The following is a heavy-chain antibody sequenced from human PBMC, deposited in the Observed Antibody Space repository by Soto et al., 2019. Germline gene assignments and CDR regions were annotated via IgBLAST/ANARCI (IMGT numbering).Heavy chain of an antibody. CDR1: GFIFDDFA. CDR2: ISWNSGST. V-gene: IGHV3-9*01. D-gene: IGHD1-1*01. Sequence: DVQLVESGGGLVQPGRSLRLSCAASGFIFDDFAMHWVRQAPGKGLEWVSGISWNSGSTDYASSVKGRFIISRDNARNSLYLQMNSLRPEYTALYYCARDTDSDTWNDPFDYWCQGALVIFS. CDR3: ARDTDSDTWNDPFDY. J-gene: IGHJ4*02.